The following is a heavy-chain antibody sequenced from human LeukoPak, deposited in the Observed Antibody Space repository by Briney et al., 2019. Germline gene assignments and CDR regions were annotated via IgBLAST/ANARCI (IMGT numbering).Heavy chain of an antibody. D-gene: IGHD3-10*01. Sequence: GGSLRLSCAASGFTFDDYGMFWVRQAPGKGLEWVSAISGSGGSTYYADSVKGWFTISRDNSKNTLYLQMNSLRAEDTAVYYCAKGVTMVRGVPDYWGQGTLVTVSS. CDR1: GFTFDDYG. CDR2: ISGSGGST. V-gene: IGHV3-23*01. CDR3: AKGVTMVRGVPDY. J-gene: IGHJ4*02.